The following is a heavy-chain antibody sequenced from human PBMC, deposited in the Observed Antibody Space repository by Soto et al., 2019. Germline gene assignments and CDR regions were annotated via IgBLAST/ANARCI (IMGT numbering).Heavy chain of an antibody. CDR1: GGSISGYY. CDR3: ASISSHGAHAY. J-gene: IGHJ4*02. CDR2: IYSGNT. D-gene: IGHD4-17*01. V-gene: IGHV4-59*08. Sequence: QVQLQESGPGVVKPSETLSLTCTISGGSISGYYWTWIRQSPGKGLEYIGYIYSGNTNDNPSLNSRVTISVATSLHESSLKLTSVPVAATAVYYCASISSHGAHAYWGQGTLVTVSS.